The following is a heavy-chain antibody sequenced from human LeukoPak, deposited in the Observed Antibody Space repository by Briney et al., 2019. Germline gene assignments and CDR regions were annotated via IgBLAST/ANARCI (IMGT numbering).Heavy chain of an antibody. D-gene: IGHD3-10*01. CDR2: IIPILGIA. J-gene: IGHJ5*02. Sequence: SVKVSCKASGGTFSSYAISWVRQAPGQGLEWMGRIIPILGIANYAQKFQGRVTITADKSTGTAYMELSSLRSEDTAVYYCARDYGSGSYGYWFDPWGQGTLVTVSS. CDR1: GGTFSSYA. CDR3: ARDYGSGSYGYWFDP. V-gene: IGHV1-69*04.